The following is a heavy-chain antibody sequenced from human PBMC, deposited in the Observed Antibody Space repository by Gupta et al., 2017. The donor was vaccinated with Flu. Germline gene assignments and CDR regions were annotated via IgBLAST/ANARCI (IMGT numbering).Heavy chain of an antibody. J-gene: IGHJ4*02. V-gene: IGHV3-23*01. CDR2: LSGSGATT. D-gene: IGHD6-19*01. CDR1: GFTFKSHA. CDR3: AKDHSYSAWYWSDYFDS. Sequence: EVQLLESGGGVVQPGGSLRLSCEASGFTFKSHAMNWVRQSPGKGLEWVSALSGSGATTYYADSVKGRFSISRDNFNNTLYLQMNSLRAEDTAVYYCAKDHSYSAWYWSDYFDSWGQGTLVTVSS.